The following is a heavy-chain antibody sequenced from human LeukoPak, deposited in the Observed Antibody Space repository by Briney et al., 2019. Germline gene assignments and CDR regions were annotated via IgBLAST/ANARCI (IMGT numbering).Heavy chain of an antibody. CDR2: IYYSGST. CDR1: GGSISSYY. V-gene: IGHV4-59*01. CDR3: ARFPSYGDSNFDY. D-gene: IGHD4-17*01. J-gene: IGHJ4*02. Sequence: PSETLSLTCTVSGGSISSYYWSWIRQPPGKGLEWIGYIYYSGSTNYNPSLKSRVTISVDTSKNQFSLKLSSVTAADTAVYYCARFPSYGDSNFDYWGQGTLVTVSS.